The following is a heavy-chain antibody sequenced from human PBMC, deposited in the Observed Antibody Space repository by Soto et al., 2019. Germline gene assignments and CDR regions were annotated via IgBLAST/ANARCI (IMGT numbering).Heavy chain of an antibody. CDR1: GFTFTTFG. Sequence: QVQLVESGGGVVQPGGSLRLSCTASGFTFTTFGIHWVRQAPGKGLEWVALISYDGHNTYYSDSVKGRFTISRDNYNNTLYLQMNTLRAEDTAVYYCAKDLQAYGDYNYFSYGMDVWGQGTTVSVSS. CDR2: ISYDGHNT. D-gene: IGHD4-17*01. CDR3: AKDLQAYGDYNYFSYGMDV. J-gene: IGHJ6*02. V-gene: IGHV3-30*18.